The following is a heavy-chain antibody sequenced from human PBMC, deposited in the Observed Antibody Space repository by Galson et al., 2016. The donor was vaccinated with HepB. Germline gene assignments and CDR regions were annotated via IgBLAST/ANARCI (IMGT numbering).Heavy chain of an antibody. D-gene: IGHD4-11*01. CDR3: ARGFLSNSFDY. CDR2: IDSSRTIT. Sequence: SLRLSCAASGFTFSDYYMSWVRQPPGKGLEYIAYIDSSRTITYYADSVRGRFTISRDNAKNSVYLQMASLRVEDTAVYYCARGFLSNSFDYWGQGVLVTVSS. V-gene: IGHV3-11*04. J-gene: IGHJ4*02. CDR1: GFTFSDYY.